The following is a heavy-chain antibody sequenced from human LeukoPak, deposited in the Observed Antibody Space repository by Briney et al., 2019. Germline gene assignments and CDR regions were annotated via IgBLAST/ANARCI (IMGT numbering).Heavy chain of an antibody. D-gene: IGHD3-3*01. J-gene: IGHJ4*02. CDR1: GFTFSSYS. Sequence: KPGGSLRLSCAASGFTFSSYSMNWVRQAPGKGLEWFSSTSNSSSYIYYADSVKGRFTISRDNAKNSLYLQMNSLRAEDTAVYYCARQLVFWSGYYYADFDYWGQGTLVTVSS. CDR2: TSNSSSYI. CDR3: ARQLVFWSGYYYADFDY. V-gene: IGHV3-21*01.